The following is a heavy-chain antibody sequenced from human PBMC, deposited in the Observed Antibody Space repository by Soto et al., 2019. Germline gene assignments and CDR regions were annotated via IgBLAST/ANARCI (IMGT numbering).Heavy chain of an antibody. J-gene: IGHJ4*02. CDR1: GGSISSGDYY. CDR2: IYYSGST. CDR3: ARETVYYYGSGSYNDY. Sequence: QVQLQESGPGLVKPSQTLSLTCTVSGGSISSGDYYWSWIRQPPGKGLEWIGYIYYSGSTYYNPSLKSRVTISVDTSKNQFSLKLSSVTAADTAVYYCARETVYYYGSGSYNDYWGQGTLVTVSS. V-gene: IGHV4-30-4*01. D-gene: IGHD3-10*01.